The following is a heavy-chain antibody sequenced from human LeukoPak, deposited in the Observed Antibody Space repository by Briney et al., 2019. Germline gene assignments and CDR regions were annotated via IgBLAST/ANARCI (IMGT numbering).Heavy chain of an antibody. CDR1: GGSISSSNW. D-gene: IGHD2-15*01. J-gene: IGHJ5*02. CDR2: ICHSGST. CDR3: ARMDCSGGSCYSGGSDNWFDP. Sequence: PSETLSLTCAVSGGSISSSNWWSWVRQPPGKGLEWIGEICHSGSTNYNPSLKSRVTISVDKSKNQFSLKLSSVTAADTAVYYCARMDCSGGSCYSGGSDNWFDPWGQGTLVTVSS. V-gene: IGHV4-4*02.